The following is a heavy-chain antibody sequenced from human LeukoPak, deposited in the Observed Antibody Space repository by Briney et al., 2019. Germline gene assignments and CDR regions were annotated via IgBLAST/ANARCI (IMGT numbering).Heavy chain of an antibody. CDR2: IYYSGNT. CDR3: ARCSGGSCSWFDP. D-gene: IGHD2-15*01. J-gene: IGHJ5*02. V-gene: IGHV4-59*01. Sequence: PSETLSLTCTVSGGSISSYYWSWIRQPPGKGLEWNGYIYYSGNTNYNPSLKSRVTISVDTSKNQFSLRLSSVTAADTAVYYCARCSGGSCSWFDPWGQGTLVTVSS. CDR1: GGSISSYY.